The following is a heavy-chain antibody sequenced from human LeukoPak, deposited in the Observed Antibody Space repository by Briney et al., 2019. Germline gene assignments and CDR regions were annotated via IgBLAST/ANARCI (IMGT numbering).Heavy chain of an antibody. J-gene: IGHJ6*02. V-gene: IGHV4-59*01. CDR2: IYYSGST. CDR3: ARVSDSSGSRRFYYYGMDV. Sequence: SETLSLACTVSGGSISSYYWSWIRQPPGKGLEWIGYIYYSGSTNYNPSLRSRITISVDTSKNQFSLKMSSVTAADTAVYYWARVSDSSGSRRFYYYGMDVWGQGTTVTVSS. CDR1: GGSISSYY. D-gene: IGHD3-22*01.